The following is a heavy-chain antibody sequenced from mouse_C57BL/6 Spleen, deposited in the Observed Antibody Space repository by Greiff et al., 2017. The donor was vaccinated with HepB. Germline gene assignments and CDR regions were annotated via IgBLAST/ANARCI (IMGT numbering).Heavy chain of an antibody. Sequence: EVKVVESEGGLVQPGSSMKLSCTASGFTFSDYYMAWVRQVPEKGLEWVANINYDGSSTYYLDSLKSRFIISRDNAKNILYLQMSSLKSEDTATYYCARFTTVVARYFDYWGQGTTLTVSS. J-gene: IGHJ2*01. CDR3: ARFTTVVARYFDY. V-gene: IGHV5-16*01. CDR2: INYDGSST. CDR1: GFTFSDYY. D-gene: IGHD1-1*01.